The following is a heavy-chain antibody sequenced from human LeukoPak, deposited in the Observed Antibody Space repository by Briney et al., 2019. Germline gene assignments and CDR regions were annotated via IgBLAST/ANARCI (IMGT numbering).Heavy chain of an antibody. CDR1: GGSISSSSYY. CDR3: ARHRGGYSYGYVPFYFDY. V-gene: IGHV4-39*01. CDR2: IYYSGST. D-gene: IGHD5-18*01. Sequence: PSETLSLTCTVSGGSISSSSYYWGWIRQPPGKGLEWIGSIYYSGSTYYNPSLKSRVTISVDTSKNQFSLKLSSVTAADTAVYYCARHRGGYSYGYVPFYFDYWGQGTLVTVSS. J-gene: IGHJ4*02.